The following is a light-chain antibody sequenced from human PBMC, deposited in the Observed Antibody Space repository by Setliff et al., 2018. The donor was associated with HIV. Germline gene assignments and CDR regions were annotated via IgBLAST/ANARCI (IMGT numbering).Light chain of an antibody. CDR3: CSYAGSHTFV. J-gene: IGLJ1*01. CDR1: SSDVGGYNF. Sequence: QSALTQPRSVSGSPGQSVTISCTGTSSDVGGYNFVSRYQQRPGKAPKLMIYDVTKRPSGVPDRFSGSKSGNTASLTISGLQAEDEADYYCCSYAGSHTFVFGTGTKVTVL. V-gene: IGLV2-11*01. CDR2: DVT.